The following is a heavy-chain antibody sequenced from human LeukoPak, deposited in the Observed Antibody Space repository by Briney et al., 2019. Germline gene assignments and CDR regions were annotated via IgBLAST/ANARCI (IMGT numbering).Heavy chain of an antibody. Sequence: ASVKVSCKASGYTFTCYYMHWVRQAPAPGLEWMGCINPNSGGKNYEQKFQGRVTMTRDTSISTAYMELSRLRSDDTAVYYCARERYYTSGSVHNRIDYWGQGTLVTVSS. CDR1: GYTFTCYY. V-gene: IGHV1-2*02. CDR3: ARERYYTSGSVHNRIDY. CDR2: INPNSGGK. J-gene: IGHJ4*02. D-gene: IGHD3-10*01.